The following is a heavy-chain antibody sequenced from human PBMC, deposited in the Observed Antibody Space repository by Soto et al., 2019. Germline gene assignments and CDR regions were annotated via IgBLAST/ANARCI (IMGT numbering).Heavy chain of an antibody. CDR1: GGSISSSNW. CDR2: IYHSGNT. CDR3: ATLPPRVVASLLPIPT. D-gene: IGHD1-26*01. J-gene: IGHJ5*02. Sequence: VQLRQSGPGLVKPSGTLSLTCAVSGGSISSSNWWTWVRQAPGKGLEWIGEIYHSGNTYYNPSLKGRVTITVXXXNXTFSLKLNSVTAADTAVYYCATLPPRVVASLLPIPTWGQGTLVTVSS. V-gene: IGHV4-4*02.